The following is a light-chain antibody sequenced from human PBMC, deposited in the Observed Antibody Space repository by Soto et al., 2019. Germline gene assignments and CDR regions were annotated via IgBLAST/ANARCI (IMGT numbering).Light chain of an antibody. V-gene: IGKV1-5*03. CDR2: KAS. Sequence: IQMTQSPSTLSASLGDRVTITCRASQSISSWLAWYQQKPGKAPKLLIYKASSLESGVPSRFSGSGSGTEFTPTISSLQSDDSATYYCQQYNSYSRTFGQGTKVDI. CDR1: QSISSW. J-gene: IGKJ1*01. CDR3: QQYNSYSRT.